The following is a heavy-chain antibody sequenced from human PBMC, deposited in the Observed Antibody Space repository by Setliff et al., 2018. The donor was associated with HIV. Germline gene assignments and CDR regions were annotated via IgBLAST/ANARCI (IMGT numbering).Heavy chain of an antibody. Sequence: GGSLRLSCAASGFTFRDYSMNWVRQAPGKGLEWVGRIKSKTDGGTTDYAASVKGRFTVSRDSSKSSVYLQMDSLKTEDTAVYYCGRVGGAAEPYYYFMDVWGKGTTVTVSS. D-gene: IGHD2-15*01. V-gene: IGHV3-15*01. J-gene: IGHJ6*03. CDR2: IKSKTDGGTT. CDR3: GRVGGAAEPYYYFMDV. CDR1: GFTFRDYS.